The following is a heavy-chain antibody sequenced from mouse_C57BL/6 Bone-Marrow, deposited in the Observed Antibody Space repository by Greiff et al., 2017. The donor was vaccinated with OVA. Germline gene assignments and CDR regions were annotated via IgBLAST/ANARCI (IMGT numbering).Heavy chain of an antibody. CDR1: GFTFSDYG. Sequence: EVQVVESGGGLVKPGGSLKLSCAASGFTFSDYGMHWVRQAPEKGLEWVAYISSGSSTIYYADTVKGRFTISRDNAKNTLFLQMTSLRSEDTAMYYCARHYDYPYWYFDVWGTGTTVTVSS. CDR3: ARHYDYPYWYFDV. J-gene: IGHJ1*03. CDR2: ISSGSSTI. V-gene: IGHV5-17*01. D-gene: IGHD2-4*01.